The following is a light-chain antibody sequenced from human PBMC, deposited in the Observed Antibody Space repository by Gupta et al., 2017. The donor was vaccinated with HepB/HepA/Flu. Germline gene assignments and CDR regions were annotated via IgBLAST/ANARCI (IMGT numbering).Light chain of an antibody. CDR1: QTVTSSF. CDR2: GAS. CDR3: QQYGNSPWT. V-gene: IGKV3-20*01. J-gene: IGKJ1*01. Sequence: ETVLTQSPGILSLSPGDRATLSCRASQTVTSSFLAWYQQQPGQAPRLLIYGASSRATGIPDRFSGCGSGTDFTLTISRLEPEDFAMYYCQQYGNSPWTFGQGTKVEIK.